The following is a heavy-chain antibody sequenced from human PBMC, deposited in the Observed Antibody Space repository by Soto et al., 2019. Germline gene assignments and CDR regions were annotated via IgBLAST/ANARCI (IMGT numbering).Heavy chain of an antibody. D-gene: IGHD3-10*01. CDR2: IKQDGSEK. CDR3: ARDHSMVRRRSWLDP. V-gene: IGHV3-7*01. CDR1: GFTFSSYW. J-gene: IGHJ5*02. Sequence: LRLSCAASGFTFSSYWMSWVRQAPGKGLEWVANIKQDGSEKYYVDSVKGRFTISRDNAKNSLYLQMNSLRAEDTAVYYCARDHSMVRRRSWLDPWGQGTLVTVSS.